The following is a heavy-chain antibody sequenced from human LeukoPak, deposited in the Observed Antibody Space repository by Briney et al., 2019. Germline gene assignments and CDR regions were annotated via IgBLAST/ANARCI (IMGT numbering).Heavy chain of an antibody. D-gene: IGHD4-11*01. CDR2: ISFDGSNT. CDR3: AKGPPYSNYLET. CDR1: GFTLSSFG. J-gene: IGHJ4*02. Sequence: GGSLRLSCAASGFTLSSFGMHWVRQAPGKGLEWEAVISFDGSNTYYADSVKGRFTISRDTSQNTLFLQMNSLRAEDTAVYYCAKGPPYSNYLETWGQGTLVTVSS. V-gene: IGHV3-30*18.